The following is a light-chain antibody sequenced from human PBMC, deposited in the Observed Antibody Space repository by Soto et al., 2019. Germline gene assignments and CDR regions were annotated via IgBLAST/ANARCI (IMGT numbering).Light chain of an antibody. CDR3: QHYDNLPFT. CDR1: QDISNY. Sequence: DFQMTQSPSSLSASVGDRVTITCQASQDISNYLNWYQQKPGKAPKLLIYDASNLETGVPPRFRGSASETDFTFTISSLQPEDIATYYCQHYDNLPFTFGPGTKVDIK. V-gene: IGKV1-33*01. CDR2: DAS. J-gene: IGKJ3*01.